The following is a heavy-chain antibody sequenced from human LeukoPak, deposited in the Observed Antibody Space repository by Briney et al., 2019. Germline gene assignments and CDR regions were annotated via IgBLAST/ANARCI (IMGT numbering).Heavy chain of an antibody. CDR1: GGSISSGSYY. V-gene: IGHV4-61*02. CDR2: IYTSGST. D-gene: IGHD2-21*01. J-gene: IGHJ4*02. Sequence: PSETLSLTCTVSGGSISSGSYYWSWIRRPAGKGLEWIGRIYTSGSTNYNPSLKSRVTMSVDTSKNQFSLKLSSVTAAGTVVYYCARVTYSVFDYWGQGTLVTVSS. CDR3: ARVTYSVFDY.